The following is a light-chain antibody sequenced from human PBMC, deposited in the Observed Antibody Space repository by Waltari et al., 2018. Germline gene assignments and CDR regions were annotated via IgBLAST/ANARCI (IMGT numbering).Light chain of an antibody. CDR3: SSYMDTTTLEL. J-gene: IGLJ2*01. CDR2: DVT. V-gene: IGLV2-14*03. Sequence: QSALTQPASVSGSPGQSITISCTGTSSDVGSYNYVSWYQQHPGKAPKLMIYDVTNRPAGVSNRVSGSKSGNAASLTISGLQAEDEADYYCSSYMDTTTLELFGGGTSLTVL. CDR1: SSDVGSYNY.